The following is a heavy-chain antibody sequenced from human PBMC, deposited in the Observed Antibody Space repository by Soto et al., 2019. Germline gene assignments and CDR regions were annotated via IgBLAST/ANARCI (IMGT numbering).Heavy chain of an antibody. CDR1: GGSISSGGYY. J-gene: IGHJ4*02. D-gene: IGHD2-15*01. CDR3: ASGYCSGGSCYAFNY. V-gene: IGHV4-30-4*08. Sequence: QVQLQESGPGLVKPSQTLSLTCTVSGGSISSGGYYWSWIRQHPGKGLEWIGYIYYSGSTYYNPSLKSRVTITVDKSKNQFALKLSSVTAADTAVYYCASGYCSGGSCYAFNYWGQGTLVSVCS. CDR2: IYYSGST.